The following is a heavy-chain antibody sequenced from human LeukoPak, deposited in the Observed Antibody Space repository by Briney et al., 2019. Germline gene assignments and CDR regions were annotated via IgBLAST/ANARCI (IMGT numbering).Heavy chain of an antibody. Sequence: GRSLRLSCAASGFTFSSYGLHWVRQAPGKGLEWVAVIWYDGTSKYYADSVKGRFTISRDNSKNTLYLQMNSLRAEDTAVYYCAKDGSGSYSRFDYWGQGTLVTVSS. V-gene: IGHV3-33*06. CDR3: AKDGSGSYSRFDY. CDR1: GFTFSSYG. D-gene: IGHD3-10*01. J-gene: IGHJ4*02. CDR2: IWYDGTSK.